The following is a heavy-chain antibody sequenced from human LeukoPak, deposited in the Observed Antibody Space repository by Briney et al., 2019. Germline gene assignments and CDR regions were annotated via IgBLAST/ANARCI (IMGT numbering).Heavy chain of an antibody. D-gene: IGHD3-22*01. J-gene: IGHJ4*02. CDR1: GDTFSSYK. V-gene: IGHV1-69*13. CDR3: ASLKKPATYYDSPGHYY. Sequence: ASVKVSCKASGDTFSSYKISWVRQAPGEGLEWMGGIIPMFGSAVYSQKFQGRVTITADESTGTAYMELSSLTSEDTAMYYCASLKKPATYYDSPGHYYWGQGTLVTVSS. CDR2: IIPMFGSA.